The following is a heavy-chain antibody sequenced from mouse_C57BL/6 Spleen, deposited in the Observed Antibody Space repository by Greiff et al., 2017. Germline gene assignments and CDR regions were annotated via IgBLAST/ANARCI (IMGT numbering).Heavy chain of an antibody. CDR3: ERRGQLGREYFDY. D-gene: IGHD4-1*02. CDR1: GYTFTDYN. Sequence: VQLKQSGPELVKPGASVKMSCKASGYTFTDYNMHLVKQSHGKSLEWIGYINPNNGGTSYNQKFKGKATLTVNKSSSTAYMELRSLTSEASEVYDWERRGQLGREYFDYGGQGTTLTVSS. CDR2: INPNNGGT. V-gene: IGHV1-22*01. J-gene: IGHJ2*01.